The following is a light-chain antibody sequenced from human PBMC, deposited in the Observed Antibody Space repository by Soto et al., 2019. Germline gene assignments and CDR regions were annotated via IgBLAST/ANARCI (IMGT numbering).Light chain of an antibody. Sequence: EIALTQSPATLSLSPGESATLSCRASQSVNSNLAWYQQKPGQAPRLLISGASTGATGIPDRFSGSGSGTDFTLTISRLEPEDFAVYYCQQYGSSGTFGQGTKVDIK. CDR1: QSVNSN. V-gene: IGKV3-20*01. CDR2: GAS. CDR3: QQYGSSGT. J-gene: IGKJ1*01.